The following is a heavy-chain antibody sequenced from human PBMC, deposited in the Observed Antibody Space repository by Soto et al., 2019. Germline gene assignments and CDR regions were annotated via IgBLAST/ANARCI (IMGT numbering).Heavy chain of an antibody. CDR3: ARDLADVHLWDAFDV. Sequence: QVQLVQSGPELKKPGSSVKVSCKAPGDTFNSYGLRWVRQAHGQGLEWMGGIVPMFGTTNLALKFEDRVTITADELTTTVYMEIRGLTSEDTAVYYCARDLADVHLWDAFDVWGHGPRVTVSS. D-gene: IGHD6-13*01. CDR1: GDTFNSYG. J-gene: IGHJ3*01. V-gene: IGHV1-69*01. CDR2: IVPMFGTT.